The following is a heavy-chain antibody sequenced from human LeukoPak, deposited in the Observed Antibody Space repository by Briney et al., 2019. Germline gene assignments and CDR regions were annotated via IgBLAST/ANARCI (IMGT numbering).Heavy chain of an antibody. CDR3: ARDRYYGDPPVDY. CDR2: ISSSSSYI. J-gene: IGHJ4*02. Sequence: GGSLILSCAASGFTFSSYSMNWVRQAPGKGLEWVSSISSSSSYIYYADSVKGRFTISRDNAKNSLYLQMNSLRAEDTAVYYCARDRYYGDPPVDYWGQGTLVTVSS. V-gene: IGHV3-21*01. D-gene: IGHD4-17*01. CDR1: GFTFSSYS.